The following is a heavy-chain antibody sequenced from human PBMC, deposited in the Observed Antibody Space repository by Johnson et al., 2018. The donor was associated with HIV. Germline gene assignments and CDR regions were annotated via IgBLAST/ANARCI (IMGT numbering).Heavy chain of an antibody. D-gene: IGHD3-22*01. V-gene: IGHV3-64*01. CDR2: ISSNGGST. CDR1: GFTFSSHA. J-gene: IGHJ3*02. CDR3: ARDPYYDRSGIYVRLGAFDI. Sequence: VQLVESGGGLVQPGGSLRLSCAASGFTFSSHAMHWVRQAPGKGLEYVSAISSNGGSTYYANSVKGRFTISRDNAKNSLFLQMNSLRAEDTAVYYCARDPYYDRSGIYVRLGAFDIWGQGTMVTVSS.